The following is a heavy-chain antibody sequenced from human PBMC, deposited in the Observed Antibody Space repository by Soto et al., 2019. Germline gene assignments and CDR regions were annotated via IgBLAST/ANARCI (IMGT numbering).Heavy chain of an antibody. J-gene: IGHJ5*02. D-gene: IGHD2-2*01. CDR3: ARGFWGYCSSTSCYATNWFDP. CDR1: GYTFTSYD. Sequence: GASVKVSCKASGYTFTSYDINWVRQATGQGLEWMGWMNPNSGNTGYAQKFQGRVTMTRNTSISTAYMELSSLRSEDTAVYYCARGFWGYCSSTSCYATNWFDPWGQGTLVTVSS. CDR2: MNPNSGNT. V-gene: IGHV1-8*01.